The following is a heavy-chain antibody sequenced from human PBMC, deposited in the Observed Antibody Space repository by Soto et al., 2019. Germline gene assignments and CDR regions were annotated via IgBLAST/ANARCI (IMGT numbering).Heavy chain of an antibody. CDR1: GFTLSMSA. CDR2: ISDSGDRT. Sequence: EVQLMESGGGLVQPGGSLRLSCASSGFTLSMSAVNWVRQAPGKGLEWVSYISDSGDRTYYADSVKGRFTISRDRSKNAVSVQMDSLRAEDTAVYYCAKYRVMIVIAGDAFDVWGQGAKVTVSS. CDR3: AKYRVMIVIAGDAFDV. D-gene: IGHD3-16*02. V-gene: IGHV3-23*01. J-gene: IGHJ3*01.